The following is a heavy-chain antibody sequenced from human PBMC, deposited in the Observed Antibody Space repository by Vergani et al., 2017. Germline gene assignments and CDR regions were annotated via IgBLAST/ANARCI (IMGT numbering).Heavy chain of an antibody. CDR3: ARDRDYDFWSGPIDAFDI. D-gene: IGHD3-3*01. CDR1: GFTFSGSA. J-gene: IGHJ3*02. Sequence: EVQLVESGGGLVQPGGSLKLSCAASGFTFSGSATHWVRQASGKGLEWVGRIRSKANSYATAYAASVKGRFTISRDDSKNTAYLQMNSLKTEDTAVYYCARDRDYDFWSGPIDAFDIWGQGTMVTVSS. CDR2: IRSKANSYAT. V-gene: IGHV3-73*01.